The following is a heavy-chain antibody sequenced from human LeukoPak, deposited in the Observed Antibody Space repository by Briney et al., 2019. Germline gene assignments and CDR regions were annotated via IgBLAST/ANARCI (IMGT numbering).Heavy chain of an antibody. CDR1: GFTVSSNY. Sequence: GGSLRLSCAASGFTVSSNYMSWVRQAPGKGLEWVSVIYSGGSTYYADSVKGRFTISRDNSKNTLYLQMNSLRAEDTAVYYCAGSRDSSSWFAEYFQHWGQGTLVTVSS. CDR3: AGSRDSSSWFAEYFQH. J-gene: IGHJ1*01. V-gene: IGHV3-53*01. CDR2: IYSGGST. D-gene: IGHD6-13*01.